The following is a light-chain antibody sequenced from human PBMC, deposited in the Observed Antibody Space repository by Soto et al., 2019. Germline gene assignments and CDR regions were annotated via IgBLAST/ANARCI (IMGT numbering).Light chain of an antibody. Sequence: DIQMTQSPSSLSASVGDRVTITCQASQDISNYLNWYQQKPGKAPKLLIYDASNLETGVPSRFSGSGSGTDFTFTISSLQPEDIATHYCQQYNNLAFTFGPGTKVDSK. V-gene: IGKV1-33*01. CDR1: QDISNY. CDR2: DAS. J-gene: IGKJ3*01. CDR3: QQYNNLAFT.